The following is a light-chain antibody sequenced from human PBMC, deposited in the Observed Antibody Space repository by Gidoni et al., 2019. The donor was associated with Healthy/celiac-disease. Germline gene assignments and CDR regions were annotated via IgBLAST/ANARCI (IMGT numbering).Light chain of an antibody. V-gene: IGKV1-5*01. CDR2: DAS. CDR3: QQYNSYSRT. J-gene: IGKJ1*01. CDR1: QGISSW. Sequence: DIQLTQSPSTRSAPVGNRGPSTCSASQGISSWLAWYQQKPGKAPKLLIYDASSLESGVPSRFSGSGSGTEFTLTISSLQPDDFATYYCQQYNSYSRTFGQGTKVEIK.